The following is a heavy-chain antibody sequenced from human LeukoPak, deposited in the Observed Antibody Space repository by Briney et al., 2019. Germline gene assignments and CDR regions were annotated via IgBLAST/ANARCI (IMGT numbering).Heavy chain of an antibody. J-gene: IGHJ4*02. Sequence: GGSLRLSCVVSGLTFSDSYMSWIRQAPGKGLEWVSQISSSGSSIQYTDSVKGRFTISRDNAKNSLYLQMDSLRAEDTAVYYCAREFRGWQDTTVVYYFAYWGQGTLVTASS. CDR1: GLTFSDSY. V-gene: IGHV3-11*01. CDR2: ISSSGSSI. CDR3: AREFRGWQDTTVVYYFAY. D-gene: IGHD3-10*01.